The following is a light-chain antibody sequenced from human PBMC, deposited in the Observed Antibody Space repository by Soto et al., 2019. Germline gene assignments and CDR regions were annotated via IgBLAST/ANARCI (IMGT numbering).Light chain of an antibody. J-gene: IGLJ2*01. CDR3: TSYATISTPVV. CDR1: SSDGGGYNY. Sequence: QSALTQPASVSESPGQSITISCTGTSSDGGGYNYVSWYQQHPGKAPKLIIYEVSNRPSGVSDRFSGSKSGNTASLTISGLQTMDEADYYCTSYATISTPVVFGGGTQLTVL. CDR2: EVS. V-gene: IGLV2-14*01.